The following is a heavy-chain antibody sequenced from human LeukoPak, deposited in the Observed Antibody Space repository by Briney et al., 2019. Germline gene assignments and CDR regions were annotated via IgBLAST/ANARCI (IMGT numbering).Heavy chain of an antibody. J-gene: IGHJ6*02. Sequence: SETLSLTCAVSGGSISSSNWWSWVRQPPGKGLEWIGEIYHSGSTNYNPSLKSRVTISVDKSKNQFSLKLSSVTAADTAVYYCARVLGSPLYYGMDVWGQGTTVTVSS. D-gene: IGHD3-10*01. V-gene: IGHV4-4*02. CDR3: ARVLGSPLYYGMDV. CDR2: IYHSGST. CDR1: GGSISSSNW.